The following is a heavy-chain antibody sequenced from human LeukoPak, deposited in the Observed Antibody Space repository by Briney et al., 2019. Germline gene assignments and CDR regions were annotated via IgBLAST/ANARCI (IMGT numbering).Heavy chain of an antibody. Sequence: PGGSLRLSCAASGFTFSSYGMHWVRQAPGKGLEWVAVISYDGSNKYYADSVKGRFTISRDNSKNTLYLQMNSLRAEDTAVYYCAKDSSSFGGVIVAPWFDYWGQGTLVTVSS. CDR2: ISYDGSNK. V-gene: IGHV3-30*18. J-gene: IGHJ4*02. D-gene: IGHD3-16*02. CDR3: AKDSSSFGGVIVAPWFDY. CDR1: GFTFSSYG.